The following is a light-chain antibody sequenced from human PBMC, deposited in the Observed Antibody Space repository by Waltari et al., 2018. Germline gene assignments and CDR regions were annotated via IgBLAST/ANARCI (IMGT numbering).Light chain of an antibody. CDR2: GAS. V-gene: IGKV4-1*01. CDR3: QQCYSFPYT. CDR1: HSFLSSSSNRNY. Sequence: IVMTQSPDFLAVSLGERTTIHCKSSHSFLSSSSNRNYLGWYQQKPGQAPNLLISGASTRESGVPDRFSGSGSGTDFALTISSLQAEDVAVYYCQQCYSFPYTFGQGTKLEIK. J-gene: IGKJ2*01.